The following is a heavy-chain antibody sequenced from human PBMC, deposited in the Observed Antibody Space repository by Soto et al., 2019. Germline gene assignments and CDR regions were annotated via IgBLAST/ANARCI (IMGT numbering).Heavy chain of an antibody. V-gene: IGHV4-34*01. CDR2: INHSGST. CDR1: GGSFSGYY. CDR3: GREGTYYYDSSGLGY. J-gene: IGHJ4*02. D-gene: IGHD3-22*01. Sequence: SETLSLTCAVYGGSFSGYYWSWIRQPPGKGLEWIGEINHSGSTNYNPSLKSRVTISVDTSKNQFSLKLSSVTAADTAVYYCGREGTYYYDSSGLGYWGQGTLVTVSS.